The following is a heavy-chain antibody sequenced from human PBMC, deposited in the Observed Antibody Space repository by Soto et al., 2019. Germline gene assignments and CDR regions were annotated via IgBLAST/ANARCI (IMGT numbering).Heavy chain of an antibody. CDR1: GYTFTHSA. V-gene: IGHV1-3*01. Sequence: VEISRKATGYTFTHSASHCLRQALGQRLEWMGWLNAGNGNTKYAEYSQGIVTFTRDTSAASGYMEVSSLISEDTAVYYCARADGSSLINYFDHRGQRNMVTVSS. CDR2: LNAGNGNT. CDR3: ARADGSSLINYFDH. D-gene: IGHD1-26*01. J-gene: IGHJ4*02.